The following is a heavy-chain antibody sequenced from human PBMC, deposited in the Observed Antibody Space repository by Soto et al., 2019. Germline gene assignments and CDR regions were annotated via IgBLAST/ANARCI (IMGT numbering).Heavy chain of an antibody. CDR2: FDPEDGET. D-gene: IGHD2-15*01. V-gene: IGHV1-24*01. Sequence: ASVKVSCKVSGYTLTELSMHWVRQAPGKGLEWMGGFDPEDGETIYAQKFQGRVTMTEDTSTDTAYMELSSLRSEDTAVYYCATCTDRIVVVALDAFDIWGQGTMVTVSS. CDR3: ATCTDRIVVVALDAFDI. J-gene: IGHJ3*02. CDR1: GYTLTELS.